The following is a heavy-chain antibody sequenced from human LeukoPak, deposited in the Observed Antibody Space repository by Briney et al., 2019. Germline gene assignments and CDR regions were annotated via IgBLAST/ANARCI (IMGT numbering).Heavy chain of an antibody. J-gene: IGHJ6*02. D-gene: IGHD2-8*01. CDR3: AREAGMLDYYYYGMDV. CDR2: ISSSSSTI. Sequence: GSLSLSCAASGFTFSSYSMNWVRQAPGKGLEWVSYISSSSSTIYYADSVKGRFTISRDNAKNSLYLQMNSLRAEDTAVYYCAREAGMLDYYYYGMDVWGQGTTVTVSS. CDR1: GFTFSSYS. V-gene: IGHV3-48*01.